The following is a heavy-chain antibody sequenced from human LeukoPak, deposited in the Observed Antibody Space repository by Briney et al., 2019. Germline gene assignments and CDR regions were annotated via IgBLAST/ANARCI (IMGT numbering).Heavy chain of an antibody. CDR2: IYSGGST. CDR3: ARGSTVVTQDY. J-gene: IGHJ4*02. Sequence: GGSLRLSCAASGFTVSSNYMSWVRQAPGKGLEWVSVIYSGGSTYYADSVKGRFTISRDNAKNSLYLQMNSLRAEDTAVYYCARGSTVVTQDYWGQGTLVTVSS. V-gene: IGHV3-66*01. D-gene: IGHD4-23*01. CDR1: GFTVSSNY.